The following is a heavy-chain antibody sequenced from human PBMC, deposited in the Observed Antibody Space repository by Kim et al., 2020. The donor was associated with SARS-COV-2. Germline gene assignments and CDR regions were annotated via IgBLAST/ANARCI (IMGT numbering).Heavy chain of an antibody. Sequence: SETLSLTCAVYGGSFSGYYWSWIRQPPGKGLEWIGEINHSGSTNYNPSLKSRVTISVDTSKNQFSLKLSSVTAADTAVYYCARGYSYGYSWFDPWGQGTLVTVSS. J-gene: IGHJ5*02. CDR1: GGSFSGYY. CDR2: INHSGST. CDR3: ARGYSYGYSWFDP. D-gene: IGHD5-18*01. V-gene: IGHV4-34*01.